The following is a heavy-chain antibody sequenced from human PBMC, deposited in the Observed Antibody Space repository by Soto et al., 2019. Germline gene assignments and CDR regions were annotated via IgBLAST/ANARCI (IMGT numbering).Heavy chain of an antibody. D-gene: IGHD2-8*01. Sequence: QVQLVQSGAEVKKPGASVKVSCKASGYTFTSYDINWVRQATGQGLEWMGWMNPNSGNTGYAQKFQGRVTMTRNTSISVAYIELSSLRSEDTAVYYCVRTIRGVFSYCTLVGYYYYNMDVWGKGTTVTVFS. CDR2: MNPNSGNT. CDR1: GYTFTSYD. J-gene: IGHJ6*03. V-gene: IGHV1-8*01. CDR3: VRTIRGVFSYCTLVGYYYYNMDV.